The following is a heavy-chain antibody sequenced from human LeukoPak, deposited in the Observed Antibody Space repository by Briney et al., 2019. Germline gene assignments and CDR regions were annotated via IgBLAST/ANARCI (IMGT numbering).Heavy chain of an antibody. Sequence: PGGSLTLSCAPSGFIFSNYAMSWVRPAPGKGREWVSTISAGGGDRDYADSVKGRFTISRDNSKNTLHLQMNSLRAEDTAVYYCAKGNQRAYDAFDIWGQGTMVTVSS. CDR2: ISAGGGDR. V-gene: IGHV3-23*01. CDR3: AKGNQRAYDAFDI. CDR1: GFIFSNYA. D-gene: IGHD1-14*01. J-gene: IGHJ3*02.